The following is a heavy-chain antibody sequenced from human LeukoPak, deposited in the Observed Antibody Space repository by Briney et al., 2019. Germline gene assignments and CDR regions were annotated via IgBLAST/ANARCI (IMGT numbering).Heavy chain of an antibody. D-gene: IGHD2-2*01. CDR3: ARGGVVPAALSNY. J-gene: IGHJ4*02. CDR2: ITTISHYI. Sequence: GGSLRLSCAASGFTLSNYHMSWVRQAPGKGLEWLSSITTISHYIYSAGAVRGGFTISRDNAKNSLYLQMNSLRGEDTAVYYCARGGVVPAALSNYWGQGTLVTVSS. V-gene: IGHV3-21*01. CDR1: GFTLSNYH.